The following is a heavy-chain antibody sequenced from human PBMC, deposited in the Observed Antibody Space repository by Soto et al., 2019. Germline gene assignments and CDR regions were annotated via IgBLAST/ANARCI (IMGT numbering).Heavy chain of an antibody. CDR1: GFSLSTSAVG. J-gene: IGHJ4*02. CDR3: ARRYCSAGSCPFDY. V-gene: IGHV2-5*02. Sequence: QITLKESGPTLVKPTQTLTLTCTFSGFSLSTSAVGVGWIRQPPGKALEWLALIYWDDDNRYSPSLNTRLTITKDTSKNQVVLTITNVDPVDTATYYCARRYCSAGSCPFDYWGQGTLVTVSS. D-gene: IGHD2-15*01. CDR2: IYWDDDN.